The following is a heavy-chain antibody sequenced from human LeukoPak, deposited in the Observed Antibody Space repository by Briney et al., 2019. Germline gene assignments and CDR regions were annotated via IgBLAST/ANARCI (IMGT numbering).Heavy chain of an antibody. V-gene: IGHV3-15*01. CDR3: ATWDGVD. D-gene: IGHD1-26*01. Sequence: GGSLRLSCAASGFTFSSYYMSWVRQAPGKGLEWLGHIKSKSDGGTTDCAAPFKGRFTIARDDSINTLYLQINSLKIEDTAVYYCATWDGVDWGQGTMVTVSS. CDR2: IKSKSDGGTT. CDR1: GFTFSSYY. J-gene: IGHJ3*01.